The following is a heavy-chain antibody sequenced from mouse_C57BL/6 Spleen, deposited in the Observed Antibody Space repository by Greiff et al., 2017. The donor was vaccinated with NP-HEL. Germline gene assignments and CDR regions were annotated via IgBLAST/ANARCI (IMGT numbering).Heavy chain of an antibody. CDR2: IDPSDSYT. V-gene: IGHV1-69*01. D-gene: IGHD1-1*01. J-gene: IGHJ3*01. CDR3: ASPGENYGSSCGFAY. Sequence: QVQLQQPGAELVMPGASVKLSCKASGYTFTSYWMHWVKQRPGQGLEWIGEIDPSDSYTNYNQKFKGKFTLTVDKSSSTAYMQLSSLTSEDSAVYYCASPGENYGSSCGFAYWGQGTLVTVSA. CDR1: GYTFTSYW.